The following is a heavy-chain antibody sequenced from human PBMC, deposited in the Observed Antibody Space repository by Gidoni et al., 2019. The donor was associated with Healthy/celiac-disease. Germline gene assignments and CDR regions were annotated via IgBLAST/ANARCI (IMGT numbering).Heavy chain of an antibody. V-gene: IGHV6-1*01. CDR2: TYYRSKWYN. J-gene: IGHJ6*02. D-gene: IGHD5-12*01. CDR3: AREDIVATIIGKECYGMDV. Sequence: QVQLQQSGPGLVKPSQTLSLTCAISGDSVSSNSAAWNWIRQSPSRGLEWLGRTYYRSKWYNDYAVSVKSRITINPDTSKNQFSLQLNSVTPEDTAVYYCAREDIVATIIGKECYGMDVWGQGTTVTVSS. CDR1: GDSVSSNSAA.